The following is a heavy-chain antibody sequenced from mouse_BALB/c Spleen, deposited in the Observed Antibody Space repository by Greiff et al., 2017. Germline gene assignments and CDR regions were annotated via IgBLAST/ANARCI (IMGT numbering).Heavy chain of an antibody. J-gene: IGHJ3*01. CDR3: ARPLITTATGFAY. Sequence: EVQVVESGGGLVQPGGSLRLSCATSGFTFTDYYMSWVRQPPGKALEWLGFIRNKANGYTTEYSASVKGRFTISRDNSQSILYLQMNTLRAEDSATYYCARPLITTATGFAYWGQGTLVTVSA. CDR1: GFTFTDYY. CDR2: IRNKANGYTT. V-gene: IGHV7-3*02. D-gene: IGHD1-2*01.